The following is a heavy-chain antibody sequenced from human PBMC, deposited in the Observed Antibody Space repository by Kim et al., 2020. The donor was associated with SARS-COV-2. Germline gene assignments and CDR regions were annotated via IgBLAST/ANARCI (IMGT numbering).Heavy chain of an antibody. CDR3: ARSWQQLVPWFDP. V-gene: IGHV4-59*01. J-gene: IGHJ5*02. D-gene: IGHD6-6*01. CDR1: GGSISSYY. CDR2: IYYSGST. Sequence: SETLSLTCTVSGGSISSYYWSWIRQPPGKGLEWIGYIYYSGSTNYNPSLKSRVTISVDTSKNQFSLKLSSVTAADTAVYYCARSWQQLVPWFDPWGQGTL.